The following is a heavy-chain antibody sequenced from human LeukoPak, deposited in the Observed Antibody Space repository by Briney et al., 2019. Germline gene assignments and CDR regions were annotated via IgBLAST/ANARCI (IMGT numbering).Heavy chain of an antibody. CDR3: ARKGIDDSSGDYFAEYFQH. V-gene: IGHV3-30-3*01. CDR2: ISYDGSNK. D-gene: IGHD3-22*01. CDR1: GFTFSSYA. Sequence: PGRSLRLSCAASGFTFSSYAMHWVRQAPGKGLEWVAVISYDGSNKYYADSVKGRFTISRDNSKNTLYLQMNSLRAEDTAVYYCARKGIDDSSGDYFAEYFQHWGQGTLVTVSS. J-gene: IGHJ1*01.